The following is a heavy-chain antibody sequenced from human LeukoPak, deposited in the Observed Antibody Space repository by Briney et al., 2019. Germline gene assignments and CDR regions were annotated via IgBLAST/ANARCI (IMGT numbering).Heavy chain of an antibody. CDR3: AKGRRQRKTYYYTSGRSPE. V-gene: IGHV3-30*02. J-gene: IGHJ1*01. CDR1: GFTFSSYG. CDR2: IRYDGSYK. Sequence: PGGSLRLSCAASGFTFSSYGIHWVRQAPGKGLEWVAFIRYDGSYKYYADSVKGRFIISRDNSKNTLYLQMNSLRAEDTAVYYCAKGRRQRKTYYYTSGRSPEWGQGTLVTVSS. D-gene: IGHD3-10*01.